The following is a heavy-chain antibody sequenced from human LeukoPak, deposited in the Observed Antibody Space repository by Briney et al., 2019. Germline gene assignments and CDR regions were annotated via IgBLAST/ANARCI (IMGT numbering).Heavy chain of an antibody. Sequence: ASVKVSCKASGGTFSSYAISWVRQAPGQGLEWMGWISAYNGNTNYAQKLRGRVTMTTDTSTSTAYMELRSLRSDDTAVYYCARSSVVVPAATDYWGQGTLVTVSS. J-gene: IGHJ4*02. D-gene: IGHD2-2*01. CDR2: ISAYNGNT. CDR3: ARSSVVVPAATDY. CDR1: GGTFSSYA. V-gene: IGHV1-18*01.